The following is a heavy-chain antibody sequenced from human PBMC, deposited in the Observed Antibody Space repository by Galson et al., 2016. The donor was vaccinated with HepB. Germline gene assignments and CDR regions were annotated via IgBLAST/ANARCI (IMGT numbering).Heavy chain of an antibody. CDR2: IVVGSGKT. Sequence: SVKVSCKASGFTFTSSAVQWVRQTRGQRLEWIGWIVVGSGKTNYALKFQERVTITRGMSTSTAYMELSSLRSEDTAVYYCAAFAYYYDEGQKPQYGMDVWGQGTTVTVSS. J-gene: IGHJ6*02. CDR3: AAFAYYYDEGQKPQYGMDV. V-gene: IGHV1-58*01. CDR1: GFTFTSSA. D-gene: IGHD3-22*01.